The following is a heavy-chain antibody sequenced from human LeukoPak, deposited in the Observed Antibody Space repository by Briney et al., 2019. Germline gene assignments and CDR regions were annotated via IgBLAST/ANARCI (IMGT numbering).Heavy chain of an antibody. D-gene: IGHD2-15*01. CDR2: INPNGGGA. Sequence: ASVKVSCKASGYTFTGYYMHWVRQAPGQGLEWMGWINPNGGGANYAQKFQGRVTMARDTSISTAYMELSRLRSDDTAVYYCAREVAPGGFDYWGQGTLVTVSS. CDR1: GYTFTGYY. V-gene: IGHV1-2*02. J-gene: IGHJ4*02. CDR3: AREVAPGGFDY.